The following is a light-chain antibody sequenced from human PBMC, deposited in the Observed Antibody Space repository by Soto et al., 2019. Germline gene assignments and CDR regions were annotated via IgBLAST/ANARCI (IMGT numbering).Light chain of an antibody. V-gene: IGLV2-23*01. CDR2: EGS. Sequence: QSVLTQPASVSGSPGQSITISCTGTSSDVGSYNLVSWYQQHPGKAPKLMIYEGSKRPSGVSNRFSGSKSGNTASLTISGLQSENEADNNSRQYAGSSNKVFGSGTKVT. CDR1: SSDVGSYNL. CDR3: RQYAGSSNKV. J-gene: IGLJ1*01.